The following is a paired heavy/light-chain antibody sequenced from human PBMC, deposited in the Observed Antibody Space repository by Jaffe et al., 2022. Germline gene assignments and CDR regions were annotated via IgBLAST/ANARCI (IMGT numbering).Light chain of an antibody. CDR2: WSS. J-gene: IGKJ4*01. CDR1: QSVLYRSNNKNY. V-gene: IGKV4-1*01. Sequence: DIVMTQSPDSLAVSLGERATINCKSSQSVLYRSNNKNYLAWYQQKPGQPPKLLIYWSSTRESGVPDRFSGSGSGTDFTLTINSLQAEDVAIYHCQQYYTSPLTFGGGTKVEIK. CDR3: QQYYTSPLT.
Heavy chain of an antibody. CDR2: VYHSGKT. Sequence: QELLQESGPRVVKPSGTLSLTCAVSSVSISDGNWWNWVRQAPLKGLEWIGEVYHSGKTNYNPSLKSRVTISVDKSKNQFSLKMTSVTAADTAVYYCVRELGFCSDGDCSRPDWGQGILVTVSS. V-gene: IGHV4-4*02. J-gene: IGHJ4*02. CDR3: VRELGFCSDGDCSRPD. CDR1: SVSISDGNW. D-gene: IGHD2-15*01.